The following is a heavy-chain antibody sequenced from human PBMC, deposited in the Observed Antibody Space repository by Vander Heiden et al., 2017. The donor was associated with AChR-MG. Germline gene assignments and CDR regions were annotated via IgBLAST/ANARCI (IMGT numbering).Heavy chain of an antibody. Sequence: QLQLQESGPGPVKPSDTLSLTCTVSGGSISSRMFYRGWIRQPQGWGLEWIGSIYYSGSTYYNPSLKGRVTISVDTSKNQFSLKLSSETAADTAVYYCARQPGIVGATYHWCQGSLVTVSS. CDR3: ARQPGIVGATYH. D-gene: IGHD1-26*01. V-gene: IGHV4-39*01. CDR1: GGSISSRMFY. J-gene: IGHJ4*02. CDR2: IYYSGST.